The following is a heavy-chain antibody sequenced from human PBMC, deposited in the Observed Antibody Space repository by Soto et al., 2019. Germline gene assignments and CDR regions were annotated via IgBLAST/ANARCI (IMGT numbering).Heavy chain of an antibody. J-gene: IGHJ4*02. CDR2: ISYNGKYE. D-gene: IGHD1-26*01. V-gene: IGHV3-30*04. Sequence: QVHLVESGGGVVQPGRSLRLSCAASGFTFSTYTMHWVRQAPGKGLEWVADISYNGKYEYYADSVKGRFTISRDNSKSTLYLQMNSLTPVDTAVYYCATTPGGAAYWGQGTLVTVSS. CDR1: GFTFSTYT. CDR3: ATTPGGAAY.